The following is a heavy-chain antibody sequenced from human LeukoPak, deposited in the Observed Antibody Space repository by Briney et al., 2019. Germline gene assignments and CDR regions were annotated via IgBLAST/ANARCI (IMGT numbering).Heavy chain of an antibody. Sequence: GESLKISCEASGYGFSTFWIVWVRQMPGKGLEWMGMIYPADSDTRYSPSFQGQVTISADKSFSTAFLQWSSLKASDTAMYYCARLRREYDRLSGFKYWGQGTPVSVSS. D-gene: IGHD3-3*01. CDR3: ARLRREYDRLSGFKY. V-gene: IGHV5-51*01. J-gene: IGHJ4*02. CDR1: GYGFSTFW. CDR2: IYPADSDT.